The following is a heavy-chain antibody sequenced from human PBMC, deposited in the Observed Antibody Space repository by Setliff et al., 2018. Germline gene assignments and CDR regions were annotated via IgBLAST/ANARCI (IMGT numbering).Heavy chain of an antibody. CDR3: AKVNNRFWSGYYPYYYAMDV. Sequence: PGGSLRLSCVASGFTLSTYAMSWVRQAPGKGLEWVSVISDSGGSTYYADSVKGRFTISRDNSKNTLYLQMLSLRAEDTAVYYCAKVNNRFWSGYYPYYYAMDVWGQGTTVTVSS. D-gene: IGHD3-3*01. CDR1: GFTLSTYA. J-gene: IGHJ6*02. CDR2: ISDSGGST. V-gene: IGHV3-23*01.